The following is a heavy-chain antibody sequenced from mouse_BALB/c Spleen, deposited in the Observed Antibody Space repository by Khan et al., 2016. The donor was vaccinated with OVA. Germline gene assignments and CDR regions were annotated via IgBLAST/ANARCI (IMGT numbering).Heavy chain of an antibody. CDR3: SRQPYYHYYIMDY. CDR1: GFSLTNYG. J-gene: IGHJ4*01. D-gene: IGHD2-10*01. Sequence: QVQLKESGPGLVAPSQSLSITCTTSGFSLTNYGVHWVRLPPGKGLEWLAVIWSDGSTTYNSAPKSRLSISKDNSKSQAFLKMNSLQTDDTARYYYSRQPYYHYYIMDYWGQGTSVTVSS. V-gene: IGHV2-6-1*01. CDR2: IWSDGST.